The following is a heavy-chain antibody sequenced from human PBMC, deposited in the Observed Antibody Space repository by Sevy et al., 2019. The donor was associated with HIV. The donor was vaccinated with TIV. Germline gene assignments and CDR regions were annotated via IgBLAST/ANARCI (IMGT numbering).Heavy chain of an antibody. CDR1: GKTLSDLS. D-gene: IGHD3-22*01. Sequence: ASVKVSCKVSGKTLSDLSMHWVRQAPGKGLEWMGSFDPEDGETLYAQNLRARVTMTEDTSTDTAYMELSSLGSEDTAWYYCATTKDYYDSSGVPFDYWGQGSLVTVSS. V-gene: IGHV1-24*01. J-gene: IGHJ4*02. CDR2: FDPEDGET. CDR3: ATTKDYYDSSGVPFDY.